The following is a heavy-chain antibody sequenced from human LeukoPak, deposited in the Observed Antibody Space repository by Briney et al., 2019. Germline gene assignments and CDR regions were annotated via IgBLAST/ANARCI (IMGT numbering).Heavy chain of an antibody. CDR3: VRRVVPAARYWYFDL. CDR1: GGSFSGYY. V-gene: IGHV4-34*01. Sequence: SETLSLTCAVYGGSFSGYYWSWIRQPPGKGLEWIGEINHSGSTNYNPSLKSRVTISVDTSKNQFSLKLSSVTAADTAVYYCVRRVVPAARYWYFDLWGRGTLVTVSS. CDR2: INHSGST. D-gene: IGHD2-2*01. J-gene: IGHJ2*01.